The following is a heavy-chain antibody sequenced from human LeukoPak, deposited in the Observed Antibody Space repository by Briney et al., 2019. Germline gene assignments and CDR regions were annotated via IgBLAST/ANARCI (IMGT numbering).Heavy chain of an antibody. CDR1: GYTFTSYG. CDR2: ISAYNGNT. J-gene: IGHJ4*02. Sequence: ASVKVPCKASGYTFTSYGISWVRQAPGQGLEWMGWISAYNGNTNYAQKLQGRVTMTTDTSTSTAYMELRRLRSDDTAVYYCARTLAPGYSSSEQGGYWGQGTLVTVSS. CDR3: ARTLAPGYSSSEQGGY. D-gene: IGHD6-13*01. V-gene: IGHV1-18*01.